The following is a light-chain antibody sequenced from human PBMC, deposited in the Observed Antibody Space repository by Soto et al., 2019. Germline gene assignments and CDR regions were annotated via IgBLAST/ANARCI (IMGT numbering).Light chain of an antibody. CDR2: GAS. CDR1: QSVSSDN. CDR3: QQYNNWPQLT. Sequence: IVLPQSPGTLSLSPVERATLSCRASQSVSSDNLAWYQQKPGQAPRLLIYGASTRATGIPARFSGSGSGTEFTLTISSLQSEDFAVYYCQQYNNWPQLTFGGGTKV. J-gene: IGKJ4*01. V-gene: IGKV3-15*01.